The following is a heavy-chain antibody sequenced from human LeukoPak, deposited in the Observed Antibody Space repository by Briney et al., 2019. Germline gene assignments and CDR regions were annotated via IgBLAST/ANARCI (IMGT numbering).Heavy chain of an antibody. CDR2: IYYSGST. CDR1: GGSISSYY. V-gene: IGHV4-59*01. D-gene: IGHD5-12*01. J-gene: IGHJ2*01. Sequence: PSETLSLTCTVSGGSISSYYWSWIRQPPGKGLEWIGYIYYSGSTNYNPSLKSRVTISVDTSKNQFSLKLSSVTAADTAVYYCARVEEGGYDPQYWYFDLWGRGTLVTVSS. CDR3: ARVEEGGYDPQYWYFDL.